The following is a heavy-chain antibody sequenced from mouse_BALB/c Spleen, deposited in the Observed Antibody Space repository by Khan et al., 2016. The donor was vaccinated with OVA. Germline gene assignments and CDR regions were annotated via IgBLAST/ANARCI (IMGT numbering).Heavy chain of an antibody. Sequence: QLQQAGAELARPGASVKLSCKAAGYTLTDYYINWVKQRTGQGLEWIGEISPGSGDTYYNEKFKGKATLTADKSSSTAYMQLSSLTSEASAVYFCARRNYFGYTFAYWGQGTLVTVSA. J-gene: IGHJ3*01. D-gene: IGHD1-2*01. V-gene: IGHV1-77*01. CDR2: ISPGSGDT. CDR1: GYTLTDYY. CDR3: ARRNYFGYTFAY.